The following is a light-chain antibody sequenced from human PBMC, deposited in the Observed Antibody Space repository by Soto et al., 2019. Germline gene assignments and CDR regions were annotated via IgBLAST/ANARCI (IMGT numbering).Light chain of an antibody. J-gene: IGKJ4*01. CDR3: QQYDGSPRVT. Sequence: EIVLTQSPGTLSLSPGERATLSCRASQSISNNFLAWYQQKPGQAPRLLIYSASSRATGIQDRFSGSGSGTDFTLTISRLESEDFAVYYCQQYDGSPRVTFGGGTKVEI. CDR1: QSISNNF. V-gene: IGKV3-20*01. CDR2: SAS.